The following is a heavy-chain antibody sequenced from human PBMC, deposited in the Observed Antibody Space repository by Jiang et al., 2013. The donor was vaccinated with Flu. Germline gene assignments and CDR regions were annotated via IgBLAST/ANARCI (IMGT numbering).Heavy chain of an antibody. CDR1: GYSFTSYW. V-gene: IGHV5-10-1*01. D-gene: IGHD2-15*01. J-gene: IGHJ6*02. Sequence: GAEVKKPGESLRISCKGSGYSFTSYWISWVRQMPGKGLEWMGRIDPSDSYTNYSPSFQGHVTISADKSINTAYLQWDSLKASDTAMYYCARPMCSGGSCYSGYYGLDVWGQGTTVTVSS. CDR3: ARPMCSGGSCYSGYYGLDV. CDR2: IDPSDSYT.